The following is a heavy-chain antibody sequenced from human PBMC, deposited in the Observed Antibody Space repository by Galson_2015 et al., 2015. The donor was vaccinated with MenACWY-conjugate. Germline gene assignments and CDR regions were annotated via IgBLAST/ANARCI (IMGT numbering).Heavy chain of an antibody. CDR2: IFSNDEK. V-gene: IGHV2-26*01. Sequence: PALVKPTQTLTLTCTVSGFSLSNARMGVSWIRQPPGKALEWLAHIFSNDEKSYSTSLKSRLTISKDTSKSQVVLTMTNMDPVDTATYYCARIWEGAHGDYYYGMDVWGQGTTVTVSS. D-gene: IGHD1-26*01. CDR3: ARIWEGAHGDYYYGMDV. CDR1: GFSLSNARMG. J-gene: IGHJ6*02.